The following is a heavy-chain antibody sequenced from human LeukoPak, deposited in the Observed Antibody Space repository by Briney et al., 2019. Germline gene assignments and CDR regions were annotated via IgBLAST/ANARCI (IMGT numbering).Heavy chain of an antibody. CDR2: IYYSGST. CDR1: GGSISSSSYY. V-gene: IGHV4-61*01. CDR3: ARESSGSPRGAAGTVGAFDI. Sequence: SETLSLTCTVSGGSISSSSYYWSWIRQPPGKGLEWIGYIYYSGSTNYNPSLKSRVTISVDTSKNQFSLKLSSVTAADTAVYYCARESSGSPRGAAGTVGAFDIWGQGTMVTVSS. D-gene: IGHD6-13*01. J-gene: IGHJ3*02.